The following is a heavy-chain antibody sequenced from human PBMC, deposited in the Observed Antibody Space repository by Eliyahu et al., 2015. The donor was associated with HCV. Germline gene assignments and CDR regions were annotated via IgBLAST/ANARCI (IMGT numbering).Heavy chain of an antibody. V-gene: IGHV4-31*03. CDR3: ARTIAVAGIRLFDY. CDR2: IYYSGST. D-gene: IGHD6-19*01. CDR1: GGSISSGGYY. J-gene: IGHJ4*02. Sequence: VKPSQTLSLTCTVSGGSISSGGYYWSWIRQHPGKGLEWIGYIYYSGSTYYNPSLKSRVTISVDTSKNQFSLKLSSVTAADTAVYYCARTIAVAGIRLFDYWGQGTLVTVSS.